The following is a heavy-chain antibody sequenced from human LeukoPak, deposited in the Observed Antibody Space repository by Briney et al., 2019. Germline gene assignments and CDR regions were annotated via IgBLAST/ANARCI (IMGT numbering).Heavy chain of an antibody. J-gene: IGHJ6*02. CDR3: ARLPDGSGSYYYYYYYGMDV. Sequence: GESLKISCKGSGYSFTSYWIGWVRQMPGRGLEWMGIIYSGDSDTRYSPSFQGQVTISADKSISTAYLQWSSLKASDTAMYYCARLPDGSGSYYYYYYYGMDVWGQGTTVTVSS. D-gene: IGHD3-10*01. CDR2: IYSGDSDT. CDR1: GYSFTSYW. V-gene: IGHV5-51*01.